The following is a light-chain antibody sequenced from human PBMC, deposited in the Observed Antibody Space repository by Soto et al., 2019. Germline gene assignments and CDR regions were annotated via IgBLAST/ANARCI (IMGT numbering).Light chain of an antibody. CDR2: LGS. Sequence: DIVMTQSPLSLPVTPGEPASISCRSSQSLLHGNGYNYLDWYLQKPGQSPQLLIYLGSNRASGVPDRFSGSGSGKDFTLKISRVEAEDVGIYYCMQALQTPYTFGQGTKLEVK. CDR3: MQALQTPYT. CDR1: QSLLHGNGYNY. V-gene: IGKV2-28*01. J-gene: IGKJ2*01.